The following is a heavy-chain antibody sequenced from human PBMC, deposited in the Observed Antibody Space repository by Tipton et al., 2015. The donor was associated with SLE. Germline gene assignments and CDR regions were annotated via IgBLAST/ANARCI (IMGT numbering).Heavy chain of an antibody. CDR2: IYYSGST. Sequence: LRLSCSVSGGSISSSSYYWSWIRQPPGKGLEWIGYIYYSGSTNYNPSLKSRVTISVDTSRNQFSLMLSSVTAADTAVYYCARHAGLGNYYGALDSWGQGTLVTVSS. CDR3: ARHAGLGNYYGALDS. D-gene: IGHD3-10*01. V-gene: IGHV4-61*05. CDR1: GGSISSSSYY. J-gene: IGHJ4*02.